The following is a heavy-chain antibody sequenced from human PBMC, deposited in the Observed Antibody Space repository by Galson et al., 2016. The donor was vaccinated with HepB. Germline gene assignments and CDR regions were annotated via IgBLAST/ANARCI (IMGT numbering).Heavy chain of an antibody. CDR2: ISYDGTNQ. V-gene: IGHV3-30*03. CDR1: GFTFGNYA. J-gene: IGHJ4*02. Sequence: LRLSCAASGFTFGNYAMHWVRQAPGKGLEWVAGISYDGTNQYYGDSVKGRSTISRDNSNNTVHLQINSLRPEETAVFYCARGALTIFEPVGLDVWGQGTLVTVSS. D-gene: IGHD3-3*01. CDR3: ARGALTIFEPVGLDV.